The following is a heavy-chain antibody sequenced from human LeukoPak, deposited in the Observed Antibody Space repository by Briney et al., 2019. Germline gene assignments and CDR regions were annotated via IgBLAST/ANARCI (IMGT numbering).Heavy chain of an antibody. Sequence: GSSLRLSCAASGFTFTNYAMSWVRQAPGKGLEWVSSISTSGGSTYYADSVKGRFTISRDDSKNSLYLQMNSLRAEDTAVYYCAKVRTGHYFDYWGQGTLVTVSS. CDR3: AKVRTGHYFDY. CDR2: ISTSGGST. J-gene: IGHJ4*02. CDR1: GFTFTNYA. D-gene: IGHD1-1*01. V-gene: IGHV3-23*01.